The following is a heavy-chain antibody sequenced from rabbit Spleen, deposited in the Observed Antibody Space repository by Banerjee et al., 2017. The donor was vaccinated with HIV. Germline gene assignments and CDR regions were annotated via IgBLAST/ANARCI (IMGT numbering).Heavy chain of an antibody. Sequence: QQRLVESGGGLVQPGGSLTLFCKASGFDFSAYGVSWVRQAPGKGLEWIGYIDPLFGSTYYASWVNGRFSISRENAQNTVFLQMTSLTAADTAPYFCARGSAAMTMVITGYYLNLWGPGTLVTVS. CDR3: ARGSAAMTMVITGYYLNL. CDR1: GFDFSAYG. D-gene: IGHD2-1*01. J-gene: IGHJ4*01. CDR2: IDPLFGST. V-gene: IGHV1S47*01.